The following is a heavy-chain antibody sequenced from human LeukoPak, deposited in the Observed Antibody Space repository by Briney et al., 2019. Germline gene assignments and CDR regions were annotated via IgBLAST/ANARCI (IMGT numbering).Heavy chain of an antibody. CDR2: INPNSGAT. CDR3: ASMTTTWSPLDY. J-gene: IGHJ4*02. CDR1: GYTFTGYY. Sequence: GASVKVSCKASGYTFTGYYIHWVRQAPGQGLEWMGWINPNSGATNYAQKFQGRVAMTRDTSISTAYMELNWLTSDDTAVYYCASMTTTWSPLDYWGQGTLVTVSS. V-gene: IGHV1-2*02. D-gene: IGHD1-1*01.